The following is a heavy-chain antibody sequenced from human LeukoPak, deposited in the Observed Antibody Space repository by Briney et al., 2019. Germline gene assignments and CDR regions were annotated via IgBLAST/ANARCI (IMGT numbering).Heavy chain of an antibody. CDR3: ARGFPYYCGGDCYSTVGFDY. Sequence: ASVKVSCKASGYTFTSYGISWVRQAPGQGLEWMGWISAYNGNTNYAQELQGRVTMTTDTSTSTAYMELRSLRSDDTAVYYCARGFPYYCGGDCYSTVGFDYWGQGTLVTVSS. V-gene: IGHV1-18*01. CDR1: GYTFTSYG. CDR2: ISAYNGNT. D-gene: IGHD2-21*01. J-gene: IGHJ4*02.